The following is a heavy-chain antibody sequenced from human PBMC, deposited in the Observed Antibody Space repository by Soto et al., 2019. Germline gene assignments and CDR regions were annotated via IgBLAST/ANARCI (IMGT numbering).Heavy chain of an antibody. CDR2: ISWNSGSI. CDR1: GFTFDDYA. J-gene: IGHJ4*02. D-gene: IGHD2-15*01. Sequence: SLRLSCAASGFTFDDYAMHWVRQAPGKGLEWVSGISWNSGSIGYADSVKGRFTISRDNAKNSLYLQMNSLRAEDTALYYCAKDIRYCSGGSCYHTALRYWGQGTLVTVS. CDR3: AKDIRYCSGGSCYHTALRY. V-gene: IGHV3-9*01.